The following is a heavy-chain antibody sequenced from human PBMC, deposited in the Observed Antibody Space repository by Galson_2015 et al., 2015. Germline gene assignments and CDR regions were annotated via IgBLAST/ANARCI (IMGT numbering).Heavy chain of an antibody. CDR3: TTRTTVTQIGCVGY. CDR1: GFTFSGSA. Sequence: SLRLSCAASGFTFSGSAMHWVRQASGKGLEWVGRIRSKANSYATAYAASVKGRFTISRDDSKNTAYLQMNSLKTEDTAVYYCTTRTTVTQIGCVGYWGQGTLVTVSS. CDR2: IRSKANSYAT. J-gene: IGHJ4*02. V-gene: IGHV3-73*01. D-gene: IGHD4-11*01.